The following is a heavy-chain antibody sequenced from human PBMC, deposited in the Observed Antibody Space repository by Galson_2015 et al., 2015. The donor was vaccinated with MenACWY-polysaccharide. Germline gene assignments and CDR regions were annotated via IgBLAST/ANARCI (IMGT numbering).Heavy chain of an antibody. CDR1: GSTFSSFG. J-gene: IGHJ2*01. V-gene: IGHV3-13*01. D-gene: IGHD6-13*01. Sequence: SLRLSCSASGSTFSSFGMHWVRPVIGKGLEWVAAIGTGGDTYYSGSVKGRFTISRENAKNSLYLQMNSLRAGDTAVYYCAREFTGDGSSLYYWYFDLWGRGTLVTVFS. CDR3: AREFTGDGSSLYYWYFDL. CDR2: IGTGGDT.